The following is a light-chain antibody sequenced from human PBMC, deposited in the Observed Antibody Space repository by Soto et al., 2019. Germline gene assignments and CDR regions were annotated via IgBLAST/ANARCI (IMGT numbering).Light chain of an antibody. CDR1: QTIMTY. CDR2: AAS. V-gene: IGKV1-39*01. CDR3: QQLNTYPIP. J-gene: IGKJ5*01. Sequence: IRITQSPASLSASVGDEVTITCRASQTIMTYLNWYQLKPGKPPRLLIYAASSFQSGVPSRFSGSGSGTDFTLTISSLQPEDFATYYCQQLNTYPIPFGQGTRLAIK.